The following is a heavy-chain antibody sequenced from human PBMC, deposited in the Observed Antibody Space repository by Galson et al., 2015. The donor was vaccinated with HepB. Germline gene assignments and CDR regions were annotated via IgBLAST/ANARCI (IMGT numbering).Heavy chain of an antibody. V-gene: IGHV3-9*01. CDR1: GFTFDDYA. Sequence: SLRLSCAASGFTFDDYAMHWVRQAPGKGLEWVSGISWNSGSIGYADSVKGRFTISRDNAKNSLYLQMNSLTAEDTAVYYRARELDYGGNSGGAYWGQGTLVTVSS. J-gene: IGHJ4*02. CDR3: ARELDYGGNSGGAY. CDR2: ISWNSGSI. D-gene: IGHD4-23*01.